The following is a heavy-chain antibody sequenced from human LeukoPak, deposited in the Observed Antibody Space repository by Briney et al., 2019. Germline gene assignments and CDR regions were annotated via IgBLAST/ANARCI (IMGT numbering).Heavy chain of an antibody. CDR2: IYYSGST. CDR3: ARGYSGTTRGYFDY. Sequence: SETLPLTCTVSGGSISSGGYYWSWIRQHPGKGLEWIGYIYYSGSTYYNPSLKSRVTISVDTSKNQFSLKLSSVTAADTAVYYCARGYSGTTRGYFDYWGQGTLVTVSS. V-gene: IGHV4-31*03. J-gene: IGHJ4*02. D-gene: IGHD5-12*01. CDR1: GGSISSGGYY.